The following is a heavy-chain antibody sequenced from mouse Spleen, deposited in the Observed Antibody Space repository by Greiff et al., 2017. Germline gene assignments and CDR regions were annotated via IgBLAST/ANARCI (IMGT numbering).Heavy chain of an antibody. V-gene: IGHV5-6-3*01. CDR1: GFTFSSYG. Sequence: EVQVVESGGGLVQPGGSLKLSCAASGFTFSSYGMSWVRQTPDKRLELVATINSNGGSTYYPDSVKGRFTISRDNAKNTLYLQMSSLKSEDTARYYCARLRSYAMDYWGQGTSVTVSS. D-gene: IGHD1-1*01. J-gene: IGHJ4*01. CDR3: ARLRSYAMDY. CDR2: INSNGGST.